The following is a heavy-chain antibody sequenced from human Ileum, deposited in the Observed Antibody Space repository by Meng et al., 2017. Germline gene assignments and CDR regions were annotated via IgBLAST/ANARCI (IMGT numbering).Heavy chain of an antibody. Sequence: QVQLQESGPGLVKPSQTLSLTCTVSGGASVNSGDSSWTWIRQHPEKGLEWIGSIYYRGTTFNNPSLMSRSTMSVDTSTSQFSLRLSSVTAADTALYFCARGIGATGLFDSWGQGILVTVSS. CDR1: GGASVNSGDSS. CDR2: IYYRGTT. CDR3: ARGIGATGLFDS. D-gene: IGHD6-13*01. V-gene: IGHV4-31*03. J-gene: IGHJ4*02.